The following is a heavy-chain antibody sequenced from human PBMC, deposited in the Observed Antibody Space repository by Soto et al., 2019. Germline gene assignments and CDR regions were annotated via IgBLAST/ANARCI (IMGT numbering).Heavy chain of an antibody. V-gene: IGHV3-33*01. CDR2: IWYDGSNK. D-gene: IGHD3-22*01. CDR1: GFTFSSYG. CDR3: ARDAPSLAYYYDPNSFDP. J-gene: IGHJ5*02. Sequence: GGSLRLSCAASGFTFSSYGMHWVRQAPGKGLEWVAVIWYDGSNKYYADSVKGRFTISRDNSKNTLYLQMNSLRAEDTAVYYCARDAPSLAYYYDPNSFDPWGQGPLVTVSS.